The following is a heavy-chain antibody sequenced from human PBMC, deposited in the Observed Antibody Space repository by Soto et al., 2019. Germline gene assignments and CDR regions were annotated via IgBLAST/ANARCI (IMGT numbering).Heavy chain of an antibody. CDR3: AREGSTNWFDP. D-gene: IGHD2-2*01. CDR2: IYFSGST. Sequence: SETRSLTCTASGAPINTGDYSWTWIRQHPGKGLEWSGYIYFSGSTFHNPSLKRRVSMSVDTSKNQFSLNLTSVTAADTAIYFCAREGSTNWFDPWGQGTLVTSPQ. CDR1: GAPINTGDYS. V-gene: IGHV4-31*03. J-gene: IGHJ5*02.